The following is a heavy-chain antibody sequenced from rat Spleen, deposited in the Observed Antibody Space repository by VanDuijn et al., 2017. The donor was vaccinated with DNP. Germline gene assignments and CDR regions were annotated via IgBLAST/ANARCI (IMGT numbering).Heavy chain of an antibody. CDR3: ARSGYNFDY. V-gene: IGHV2-15*01. CDR2: MWCGGST. Sequence: QAQLKESGPGLVQPSQTLSLTCTVSGFSLTDYSVNWVRQSPGRGLEWIGAMWCGGSTEYNSVLKSRLSISRDTSKNQVFLRMNSLQTEDTAMYFCARSGYNFDYWGQGVMVTVSS. CDR1: GFSLTDYS. J-gene: IGHJ2*01. D-gene: IGHD1-4*01.